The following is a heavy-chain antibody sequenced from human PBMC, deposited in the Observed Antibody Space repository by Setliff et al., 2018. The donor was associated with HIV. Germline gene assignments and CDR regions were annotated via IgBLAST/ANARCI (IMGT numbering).Heavy chain of an antibody. Sequence: SETLSLTCTVSGQFISDGYYWGWIRQPPGKGLEWIGSVYNSGKTYYNPSLKSRVTMSADTSKNQISLMLRSMTAADTADYYCAKHDFGEGSCFDPWGQGSLVTVSS. CDR3: AKHDFGEGSCFDP. J-gene: IGHJ5*02. D-gene: IGHD3-16*01. CDR1: GQFISDGYY. CDR2: VYNSGKT. V-gene: IGHV4-38-2*02.